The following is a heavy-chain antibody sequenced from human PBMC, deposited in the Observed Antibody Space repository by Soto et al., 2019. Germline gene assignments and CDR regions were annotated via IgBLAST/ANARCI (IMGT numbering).Heavy chain of an antibody. Sequence: SQTLSLTCAISGDSFSGNSAAWNWIRQSPSRGLEWLGRTYYRSKWYNDYAVSVKSRITVTPDTSKNQFYLHLNSVTPEDTAVYYCAREFPHYDSSDSYFDYWGQGALATVSS. J-gene: IGHJ4*02. CDR1: GDSFSGNSAA. CDR3: AREFPHYDSSDSYFDY. CDR2: TYYRSKWYN. D-gene: IGHD3-22*01. V-gene: IGHV6-1*01.